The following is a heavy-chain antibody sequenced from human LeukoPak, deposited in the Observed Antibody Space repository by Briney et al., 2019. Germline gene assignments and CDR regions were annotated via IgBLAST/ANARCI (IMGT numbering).Heavy chain of an antibody. CDR3: ARDRITGTTSFDP. D-gene: IGHD1-7*01. CDR1: GFTFSSYG. Sequence: PGGSLRLSCAASGFTFSSYGMHWVRQAPGKGLEWVAVIWYDGSNKYYADSVKGRFTISRDNSKNTLYLQMNSLRAEDTAVYYCARDRITGTTSFDPWGQGTLVTVSS. V-gene: IGHV3-33*01. J-gene: IGHJ5*02. CDR2: IWYDGSNK.